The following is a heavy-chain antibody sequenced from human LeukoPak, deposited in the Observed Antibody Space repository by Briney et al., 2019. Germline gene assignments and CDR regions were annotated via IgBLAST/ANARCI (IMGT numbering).Heavy chain of an antibody. CDR2: IRSKANSYAT. V-gene: IGHV3-73*01. Sequence: PGGSLRLSCAASGFTFSGSALHWVRQASGKGLEWVGRIRSKANSYATAYAASVKGRFTISRDDSKNTAYLQMNSLKTEDTAVYYCTSDSSGRRSPYWGQGTLVTVSS. CDR3: TSDSSGRRSPY. J-gene: IGHJ4*02. D-gene: IGHD6-19*01. CDR1: GFTFSGSA.